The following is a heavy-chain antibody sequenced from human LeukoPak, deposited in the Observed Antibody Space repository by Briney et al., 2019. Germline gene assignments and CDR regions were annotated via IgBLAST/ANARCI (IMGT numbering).Heavy chain of an antibody. CDR3: ARVGSDGDLDY. CDR1: GGSISSYY. CDR2: IYHSEST. D-gene: IGHD4-17*01. Sequence: PSETLSLTCTVSGGSISSYYWSWIRQPPGKGLEWIGYIYHSESTYYNPSLKSRVTISVDRSKNQFSLKLSSVTAADTAVYYCARVGSDGDLDYWGQGTLVTVSS. J-gene: IGHJ4*02. V-gene: IGHV4-59*12.